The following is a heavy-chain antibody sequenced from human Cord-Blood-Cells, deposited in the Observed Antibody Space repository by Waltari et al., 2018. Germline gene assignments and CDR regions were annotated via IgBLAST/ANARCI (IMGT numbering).Heavy chain of an antibody. J-gene: IGHJ3*02. CDR2: INPNSGNT. V-gene: IGHV1-8*03. D-gene: IGHD5-18*01. CDR3: ARGQEEGYSYGSDAFDI. Sequence: QVQLVQSGAEVKKPGASVKVSCKASGYTFTSYDINWVRQATGQGLEWMGWINPNSGNTGYAQKFHGRGTITRNTSVSTAYMELSSLISEDTAVYYCARGQEEGYSYGSDAFDIWGQGTMVTVSS. CDR1: GYTFTSYD.